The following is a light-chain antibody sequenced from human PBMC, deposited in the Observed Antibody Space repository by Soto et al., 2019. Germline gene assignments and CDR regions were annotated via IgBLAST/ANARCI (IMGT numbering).Light chain of an antibody. CDR1: QTIISNY. V-gene: IGKV3-20*01. Sequence: ETVLTQSPATLSLSPGERATLSCRASQTIISNYLSWYQLKPVQAPRLLLYAASSRATGIPDRFSGSGSGTDFTLTISRLAPEDFADYYCQQYDSPPRTFGQGTKV. J-gene: IGKJ1*01. CDR3: QQYDSPPRT. CDR2: AAS.